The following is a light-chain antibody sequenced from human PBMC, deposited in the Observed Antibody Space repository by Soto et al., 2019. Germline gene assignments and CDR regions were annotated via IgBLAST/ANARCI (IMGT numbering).Light chain of an antibody. CDR3: GTWDTSLSVAL. CDR1: SSNVGKND. CDR2: DNN. J-gene: IGLJ2*01. V-gene: IGLV1-51*01. Sequence: QSALTQPPSVSAAPGQAVTISCSGNSSNVGKNDVSWYQQYPQTAPKLLIYDNNKRRSGIPDRFSGSKSGTSATLDITGLQTGDEADYYCGTWDTSLSVALFGGGTKVTVL.